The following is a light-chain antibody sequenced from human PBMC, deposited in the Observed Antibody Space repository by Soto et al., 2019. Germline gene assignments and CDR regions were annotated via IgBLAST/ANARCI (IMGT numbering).Light chain of an antibody. CDR2: GAS. CDR1: QSVNNRY. V-gene: IGKV3-20*01. J-gene: IGKJ2*01. CDR3: KQYGNSPPFT. Sequence: ELVLTQSPGTLSLSPGERATLSCRASQSVNNRYLACYQQKPGQTPSLLIYGASNRAAGIPDRFSGSGSGTDFSLIISRLEPEDFALYYCKQYGNSPPFTFGQGTKVEIK.